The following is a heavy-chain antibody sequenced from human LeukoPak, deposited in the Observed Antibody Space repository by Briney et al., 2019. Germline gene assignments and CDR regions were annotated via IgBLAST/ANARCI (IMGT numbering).Heavy chain of an antibody. Sequence: GGPLRLSCAASGFTFSNAWMSWVRQAPGKGLEWVGRIKSKTDGGTTDYAAPVKGRFTISRDDSKNTLYLQMNSLKTEDTAVYYCTTVLYYDILTGYQPGFDYWGQGTLVTVSS. CDR3: TTVLYYDILTGYQPGFDY. CDR1: GFTFSNAW. CDR2: IKSKTDGGTT. J-gene: IGHJ4*02. D-gene: IGHD3-9*01. V-gene: IGHV3-15*01.